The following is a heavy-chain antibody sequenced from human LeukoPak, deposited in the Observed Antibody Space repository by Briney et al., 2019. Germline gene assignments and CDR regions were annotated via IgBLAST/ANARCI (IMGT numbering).Heavy chain of an antibody. CDR2: ITGSGGST. V-gene: IGHV3-23*01. CDR3: AKNYYDSGSYYNVGY. J-gene: IGHJ4*02. D-gene: IGHD3-10*01. CDR1: GFTFISYG. Sequence: GGSLRLSCAASGFTFISYGMSWVRQAPGKGLEWVSGITGSGGSTYYADSVKGRFTISRDNSKNTLYLQMNSLRAEDTAVYYCAKNYYDSGSYYNVGYWGQGTLVTVSS.